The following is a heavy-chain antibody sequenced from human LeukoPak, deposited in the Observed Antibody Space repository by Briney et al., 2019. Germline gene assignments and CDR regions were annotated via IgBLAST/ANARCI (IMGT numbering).Heavy chain of an antibody. J-gene: IGHJ4*02. CDR3: ATAQEVVGATTGFDY. Sequence: GASVKVSCKVSGYTLTELSMHWVRPAPGKGLAWMGGFDPEDGETIYAQKLQGRVTMTDDTSTDTAYMELSSLRSEDTAVYYCATAQEVVGATTGFDYWGQGTLVTVSS. D-gene: IGHD1-26*01. CDR2: FDPEDGET. CDR1: GYTLTELS. V-gene: IGHV1-24*01.